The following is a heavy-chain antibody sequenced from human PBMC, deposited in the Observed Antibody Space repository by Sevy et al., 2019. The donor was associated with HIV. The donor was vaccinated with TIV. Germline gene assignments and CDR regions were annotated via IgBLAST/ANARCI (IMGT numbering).Heavy chain of an antibody. J-gene: IGHJ2*01. Sequence: GGSLRLSCAASGFTFSSYSMNWVRQAPGKGLEWISSISSSSNYIYYADSVKGRFTISRDNAQNSLYLQMNSLRAEDTAVYYCARDLIRTLLYFDLWGRGTVVTVSS. CDR3: ARDLIRTLLYFDL. CDR2: ISSSSNYI. D-gene: IGHD3-22*01. CDR1: GFTFSSYS. V-gene: IGHV3-21*01.